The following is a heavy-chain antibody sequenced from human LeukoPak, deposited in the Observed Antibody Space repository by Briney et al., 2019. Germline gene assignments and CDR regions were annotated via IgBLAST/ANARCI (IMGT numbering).Heavy chain of an antibody. D-gene: IGHD7-27*01. Sequence: SETLSLTCAVYGGSFRGYYWSWIRQSPGKGLEWIGEIHYTGATNYKPSLKSRVTISGDPSKNQVSLGVSSVTAADTAVYYCARGVLGPYYFDLWGRGTLVTVSS. CDR2: IHYTGAT. J-gene: IGHJ2*01. CDR1: GGSFRGYY. CDR3: ARGVLGPYYFDL. V-gene: IGHV4-34*01.